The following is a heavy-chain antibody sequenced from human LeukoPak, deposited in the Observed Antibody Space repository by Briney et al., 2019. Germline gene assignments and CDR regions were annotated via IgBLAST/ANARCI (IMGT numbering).Heavy chain of an antibody. Sequence: PSETLSLTCTVSGGSISSYYWSWIRQPAGKGLEWIGRIYTSGSTNYNPSLKSRVTMSVDTSKNQFSLKLSSVTAADTAVYYCARTSPRGEWFSKVSFYCYYGMDVWGQGTTVTVSS. J-gene: IGHJ6*02. CDR1: GGSISSYY. CDR3: ARTSPRGEWFSKVSFYCYYGMDV. D-gene: IGHD3-3*01. V-gene: IGHV4-4*07. CDR2: IYTSGST.